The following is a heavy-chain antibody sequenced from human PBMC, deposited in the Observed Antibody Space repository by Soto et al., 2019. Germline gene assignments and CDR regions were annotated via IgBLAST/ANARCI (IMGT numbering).Heavy chain of an antibody. D-gene: IGHD2-21*02. CDR2: FYYTGSI. J-gene: IGHJ6*02. V-gene: IGHV4-61*01. CDR1: GGSVSSGNYY. Sequence: PSETLSLTCTVSGGSVSSGNYYWSWIRQPPGKGLEWIGYFYYTGSINYNPSLKSRVTIFIDASKNHFSLRLSSVTAADTAMYYFARRSYCDGDCTRRPYDYYGMDVWGQGTTVT. CDR3: ARRSYCDGDCTRRPYDYYGMDV.